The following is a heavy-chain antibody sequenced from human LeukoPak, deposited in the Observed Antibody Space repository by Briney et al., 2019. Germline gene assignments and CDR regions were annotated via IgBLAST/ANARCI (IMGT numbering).Heavy chain of an antibody. CDR3: ARAYNWNDSENYFDY. V-gene: IGHV1-69*13. CDR2: IIPIFGTA. D-gene: IGHD1-20*01. Sequence: SVKVSCKASGGTFSSYAISWVRQAPGQGLEWMGGIIPIFGTANYAQKFQGRVTITADESTSTAYMELSSLRSEDTAVYYCARAYNWNDSENYFDYWGQGTLVTVSS. CDR1: GGTFSSYA. J-gene: IGHJ4*02.